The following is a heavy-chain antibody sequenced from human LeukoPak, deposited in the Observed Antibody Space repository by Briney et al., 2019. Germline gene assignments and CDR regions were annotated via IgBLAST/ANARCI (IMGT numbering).Heavy chain of an antibody. J-gene: IGHJ4*02. Sequence: LRLSCAASGFTFSDYYMSWIRQPPGKGLEWIGEINHSGSTNYNPSLKSRVTISVDTSKNQFSLKLSSVTAADTAVYYCARGATTDYWGQGTLVTVSS. CDR1: GFTFSDYY. V-gene: IGHV4-34*01. CDR2: INHSGST. D-gene: IGHD5-12*01. CDR3: ARGATTDY.